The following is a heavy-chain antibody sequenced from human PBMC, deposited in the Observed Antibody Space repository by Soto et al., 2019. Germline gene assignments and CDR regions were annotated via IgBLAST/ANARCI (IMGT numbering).Heavy chain of an antibody. J-gene: IGHJ6*02. CDR1: GFTFSSYS. Sequence: GVSLRLSCAASGFTFSSYSMNWVHQAPGKGLEWVSYISSSSSTIYYADSVKGRFTISRDNAKNSLYLQMNSLRDEDTAVYYCARVPHYYYYGMDVWGQGTTVTVSS. CDR2: ISSSSSTI. V-gene: IGHV3-48*02. CDR3: ARVPHYYYYGMDV.